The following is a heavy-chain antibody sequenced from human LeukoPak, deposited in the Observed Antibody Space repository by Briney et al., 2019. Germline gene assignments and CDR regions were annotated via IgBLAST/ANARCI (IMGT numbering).Heavy chain of an antibody. V-gene: IGHV3-30*02. CDR3: AKDGGVVGATRWFDP. CDR2: IRYDGSNK. Sequence: GGSLRLSCAASGFTFSSYGMHWVRQAPGKGLEWVAFIRYDGSNKYYADSVKGRFTIPRDNSKNTLYLQMNSLRAEDTAVYYCAKDGGVVGATRWFDPWGQGTLVTVSS. CDR1: GFTFSSYG. J-gene: IGHJ5*02. D-gene: IGHD1-26*01.